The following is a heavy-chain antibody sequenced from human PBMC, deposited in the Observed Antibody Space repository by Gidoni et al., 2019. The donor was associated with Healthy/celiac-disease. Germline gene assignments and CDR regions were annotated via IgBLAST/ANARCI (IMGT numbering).Heavy chain of an antibody. D-gene: IGHD3-10*01. CDR1: GFTFSNAW. CDR2: IKSKTDGGTT. CDR3: TTDYYGSGSYYRYYYYYMDV. J-gene: IGHJ6*03. V-gene: IGHV3-15*01. Sequence: EVQLVESGGGLVKPGGSLRLSCAASGFTFSNAWMSWVRQAPGKGLEWVSRIKSKTDGGTTDYAAPVKGRFTISRDDSKNTLYLQMNSLKTEDTAVYYCTTDYYGSGSYYRYYYYYMDVWGKGTTVTVSS.